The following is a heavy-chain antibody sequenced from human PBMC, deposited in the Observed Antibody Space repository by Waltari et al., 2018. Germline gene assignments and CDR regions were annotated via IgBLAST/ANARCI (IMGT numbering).Heavy chain of an antibody. CDR2: IYYSGST. V-gene: IGHV4-59*01. Sequence: QVQLQESGPGLVKPSETLSLTCTVSGGSISSYYWSWIRQPPGKGLEWMGYIYYSGSTNYTPSLKSRVTISVDTSKNQFSLKLSSVTAADTAVYYCARASIMITFGGVIVRGLDYWGQGTLVTVSS. D-gene: IGHD3-16*02. CDR1: GGSISSYY. J-gene: IGHJ4*02. CDR3: ARASIMITFGGVIVRGLDY.